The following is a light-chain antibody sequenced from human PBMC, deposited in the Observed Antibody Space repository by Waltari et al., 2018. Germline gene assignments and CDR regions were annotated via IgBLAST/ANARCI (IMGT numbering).Light chain of an antibody. V-gene: IGLV2-23*02. CDR3: CSYAGSTTFWV. CDR1: SSDVGNYNL. J-gene: IGLJ1*01. CDR2: EVN. Sequence: QSALTQPASVSGSPGQSITISCTGTSSDVGNYNLVSWYQQHPGTAPKLMIYEVNARPSGVSNRCSCSKSGNTSSLTISVLQPEDEADYYCCSYAGSTTFWVFGTGTKVTVL.